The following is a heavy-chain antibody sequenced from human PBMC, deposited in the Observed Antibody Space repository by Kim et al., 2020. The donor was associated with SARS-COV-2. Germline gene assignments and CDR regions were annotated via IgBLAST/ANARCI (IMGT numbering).Heavy chain of an antibody. CDR2: IWYDGSNK. D-gene: IGHD3-22*01. CDR3: ARDLANYYDSSGRGV. Sequence: GGSLRLSCAASGFTFSSYGMHWVRQAPGKGLEWVAVIWYDGSNKYYADSVKGRFTISRDNSKNTLYLQMNSLRAEDTAVYYCARDLANYYDSSGRGVWGQGTLATVSS. J-gene: IGHJ4*02. CDR1: GFTFSSYG. V-gene: IGHV3-33*01.